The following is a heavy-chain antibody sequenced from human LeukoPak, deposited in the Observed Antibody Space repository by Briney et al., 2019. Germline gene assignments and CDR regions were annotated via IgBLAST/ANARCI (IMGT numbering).Heavy chain of an antibody. Sequence: ASVKVSCKASGYTFTGYYMHWVRQAPGQGLEWMGGIIPIFGTANYAQEFQGRVTITADESTSTAYMELSSLRSEDTAVYYCARVRDYYDILTGYHNHYGMDVWGKGTTVTVSS. J-gene: IGHJ6*04. D-gene: IGHD3-9*01. V-gene: IGHV1-69*13. CDR1: GYTFTGYY. CDR3: ARVRDYYDILTGYHNHYGMDV. CDR2: IIPIFGTA.